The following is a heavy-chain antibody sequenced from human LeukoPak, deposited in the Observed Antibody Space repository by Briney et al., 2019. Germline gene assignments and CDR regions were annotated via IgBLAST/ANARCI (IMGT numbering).Heavy chain of an antibody. J-gene: IGHJ5*02. V-gene: IGHV3-9*01. CDR3: TKDNYDFWSGYSTFDP. D-gene: IGHD3-3*01. CDR2: ISWNSGSI. Sequence: GGSLRLSCAASGFTFDDYAMHWVRQAPGKGLEWVSGISWNSGSIGYADSAKGRFTISRDNAKNSLYLQMNSLRAEDTALYYCTKDNYDFWSGYSTFDPWGQGTLVTVSS. CDR1: GFTFDDYA.